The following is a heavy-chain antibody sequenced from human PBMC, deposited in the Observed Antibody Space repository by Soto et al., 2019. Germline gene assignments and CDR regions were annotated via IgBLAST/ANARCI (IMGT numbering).Heavy chain of an antibody. J-gene: IGHJ4*02. CDR2: LYYGRSA. CDR1: GDSISSYY. CDR3: APRSMAVVPEY. V-gene: IGHV4-59*01. D-gene: IGHD3-22*01. Sequence: QVQLQESGPGLVKPSETLSLTCAVSGDSISSYYCMWIRQPPRKGLESIGYLYYGRSANYNPSLKSRVTLSVATSTNQCSLTLSSMTAADTAVYYCAPRSMAVVPEYWGQGTLVTVSS.